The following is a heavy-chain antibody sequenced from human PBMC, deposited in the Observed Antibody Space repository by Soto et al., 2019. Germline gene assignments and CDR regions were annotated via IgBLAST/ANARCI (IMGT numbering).Heavy chain of an antibody. V-gene: IGHV1-18*01. CDR3: ASLAVAGAYYYYGMDV. Sequence: QVQLVQSGAEVKKPGASVKVSCKASGYTFTSYGISWVRQAPGQGLEWMGWISAYNGNTNYAQKLQGRVTMTTDTSTSTAHMELRSLRSDDTAVYYCASLAVAGAYYYYGMDVWGQGTTVTVSS. CDR2: ISAYNGNT. CDR1: GYTFTSYG. J-gene: IGHJ6*02. D-gene: IGHD6-19*01.